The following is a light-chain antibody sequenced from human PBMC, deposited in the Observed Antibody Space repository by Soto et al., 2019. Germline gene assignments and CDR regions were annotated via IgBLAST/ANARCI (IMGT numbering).Light chain of an antibody. Sequence: EVVMTQSPATLSVSPGERATLSCRASQSVSSKLAWYQQKPGQAPRLLIYDASTRATGIPARFSGRGSGTEFTLTISSLQSEDLAVYYCQQRTNWPPGLTFGGGTKVDIK. V-gene: IGKV3-15*01. CDR3: QQRTNWPPGLT. CDR2: DAS. CDR1: QSVSSK. J-gene: IGKJ4*01.